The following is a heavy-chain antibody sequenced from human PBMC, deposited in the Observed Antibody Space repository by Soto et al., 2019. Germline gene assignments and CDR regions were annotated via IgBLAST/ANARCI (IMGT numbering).Heavy chain of an antibody. J-gene: IGHJ6*02. CDR2: TWSDGSKT. Sequence: GGSLRLSCVASGFIFSNYGMHWVRQAPGKGLEWVAVTWSDGSKTYYAASVKGRFSISRDNSKNTVYLQMNSMRAEDTAVYFCARPRVKYSYGDYYYYDMEVWGQGTTVTVSS. D-gene: IGHD5-18*01. CDR1: GFIFSNYG. V-gene: IGHV3-33*01. CDR3: ARPRVKYSYGDYYYYDMEV.